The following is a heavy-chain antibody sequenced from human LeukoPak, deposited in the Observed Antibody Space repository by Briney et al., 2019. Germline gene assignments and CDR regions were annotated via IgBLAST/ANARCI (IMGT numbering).Heavy chain of an antibody. CDR1: RDTFTSYD. V-gene: IGHV1-8*01. Sequence: GASLKVSSKASRDTFTSYDINSVRQAPGQRRERIGWMNPHTGNTGYTQKIQSRVTMTRNTSLTTTQIERSRLGDEDTRLYYSATRYYHFWSGYGTPWGQGSLVTVSS. CDR2: MNPHTGNT. D-gene: IGHD3-3*01. J-gene: IGHJ5*02. CDR3: ATRYYHFWSGYGTP.